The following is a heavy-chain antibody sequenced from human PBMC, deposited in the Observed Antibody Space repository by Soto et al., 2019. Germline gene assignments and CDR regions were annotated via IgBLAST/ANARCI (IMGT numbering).Heavy chain of an antibody. D-gene: IGHD2-21*01. V-gene: IGHV3-30*18. Sequence: GGSLRLSCEASGVTFSSHGMHWVRQAPGKGLEWVTVVSSDGRTTYDADSVEGRFIISRDNSKSTLFLQMNNLRVEDTAVYYCTKESNHYSNSKWSFDYWGHGTLVTVSS. CDR1: GVTFSSHG. CDR3: TKESNHYSNSKWSFDY. CDR2: VSSDGRTT. J-gene: IGHJ4*01.